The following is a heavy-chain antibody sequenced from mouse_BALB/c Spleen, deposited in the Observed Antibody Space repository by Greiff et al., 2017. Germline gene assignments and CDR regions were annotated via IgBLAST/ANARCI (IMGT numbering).Heavy chain of an antibody. CDR1: GFTFSSYG. D-gene: IGHD6-1*02. V-gene: IGHV5-6*01. CDR3: ARQTDGLYYFDY. Sequence: EVQVVESGGDLVKPGGSLKLSCAASGFTFSSYGMSWVRQTPDKRLEWVATISSGGSYTYYPDSVKGRFTISRDNAKNTLYLQMSSLKSEDTAMYYCARQTDGLYYFDYWGQGTTLTVSS. J-gene: IGHJ2*01. CDR2: ISSGGSYT.